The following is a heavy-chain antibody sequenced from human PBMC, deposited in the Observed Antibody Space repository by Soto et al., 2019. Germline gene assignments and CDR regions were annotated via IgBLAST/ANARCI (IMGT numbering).Heavy chain of an antibody. CDR3: ARTLSIATRQFDF. V-gene: IGHV4-59*11. Sequence: SETLSLTCTVSGDSINSHYWTWTRQSPGKGLEWIGYIYYSGDTNYNPSLKSRVTISMDTSRNQFSLKLASVTAADTAVYYCARTLSIATRQFDFWGHGILVTVSS. J-gene: IGHJ4*01. CDR2: IYYSGDT. CDR1: GDSINSHY. D-gene: IGHD6-6*01.